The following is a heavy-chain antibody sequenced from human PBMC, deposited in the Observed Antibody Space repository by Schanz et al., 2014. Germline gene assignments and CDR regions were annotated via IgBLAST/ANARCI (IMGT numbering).Heavy chain of an antibody. Sequence: QVQLQESGPGVVKPSETLSLTCTVSGGSISSDYWGWIRQPPGKGLERIGDKSYSGGRNNYNPSLRSRVTISVDPPKNQFYLKLSSVTAADTCVYYCARDYAGSLDLWGRGTLVTVSS. CDR2: KSYSGGRN. D-gene: IGHD3-10*01. J-gene: IGHJ2*01. CDR3: ARDYAGSLDL. V-gene: IGHV4-59*01. CDR1: GGSISSDY.